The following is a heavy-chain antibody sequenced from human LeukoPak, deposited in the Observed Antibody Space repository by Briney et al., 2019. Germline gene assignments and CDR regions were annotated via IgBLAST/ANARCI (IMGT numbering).Heavy chain of an antibody. CDR3: ARDRPYSNYWGQLRYYYYYMDV. CDR2: INGDGRNI. V-gene: IGHV3-74*01. CDR1: GFTFSSYW. Sequence: QPGGSLRLSCVASGFTFSSYWMHWVRQDPTKGLVWVSRINGDGRNINYADSVRGRFTISRDNAKNTLYLQMNTLRVEDTAVYYCARDRPYSNYWGQLRYYYYYMDVWGKGTTVTVSS. D-gene: IGHD4-11*01. J-gene: IGHJ6*03.